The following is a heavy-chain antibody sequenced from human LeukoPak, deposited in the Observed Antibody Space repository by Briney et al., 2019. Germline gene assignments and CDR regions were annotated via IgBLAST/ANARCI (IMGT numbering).Heavy chain of an antibody. CDR2: INPKSGGT. V-gene: IGHV1-2*02. D-gene: IGHD3-9*01. CDR3: ARSPHILTGEKFEY. CDR1: GYTFTGYY. J-gene: IGHJ4*02. Sequence: ASVKVSCKASGYTFTGYYMHWVRQAPGQGLEWMVWINPKSGGTNYAEKFQGRVTMTRDTSISTAYMEVIRLRSDDTAVYYCARSPHILTGEKFEYWGQGTRVTVSS.